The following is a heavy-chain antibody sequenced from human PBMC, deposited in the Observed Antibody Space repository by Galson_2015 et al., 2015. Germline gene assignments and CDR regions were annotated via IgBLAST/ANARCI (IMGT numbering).Heavy chain of an antibody. V-gene: IGHV3-15*01. Sequence: SLRLSCAASGFTFNDAWMSWVRQAPGKGLEWVGRIKTKTNGGTTEYAAPVKGRFKISRDDSENTAYLQMNSLKSEDTALYYCTTKASNWNGDGREQYIDHWGQGTLVTVSS. D-gene: IGHD1-1*01. CDR3: TTKASNWNGDGREQYIDH. CDR1: GFTFNDAW. CDR2: IKTKTNGGTT. J-gene: IGHJ4*02.